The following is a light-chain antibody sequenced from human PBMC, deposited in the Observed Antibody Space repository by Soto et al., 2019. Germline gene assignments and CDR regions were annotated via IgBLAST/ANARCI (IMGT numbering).Light chain of an antibody. J-gene: IGLJ1*01. CDR2: EVN. CDR1: SSDVGAYDY. CDR3: QSYDSSLSGSEV. V-gene: IGLV2-14*01. Sequence: QSVMTQPDSLSGSHGQWITISCTGTSSDVGAYDYVSWFQQHPGKAPKLMISEVNNRPSGVSNRFSGSKSGNTAYLTISGLQVEDEAEYYCQSYDSSLSGSEVFGNGTKLTVL.